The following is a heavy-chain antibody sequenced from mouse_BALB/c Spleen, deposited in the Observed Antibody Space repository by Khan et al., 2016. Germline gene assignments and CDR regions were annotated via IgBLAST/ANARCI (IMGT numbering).Heavy chain of an antibody. CDR1: GFSFTAYY. V-gene: IGHV7-3*02. CDR3: ARDIKHDMDY. J-gene: IGHJ4*01. D-gene: IGHD1-3*01. Sequence: EVELGEPGGGLVQPGVSLRLSCATSGFSFTAYYMCWVRQPPGKALEWLGFIRNKAHGYTTEYSASVQGRLTISRDNAQSILYLQMNTLRAEDNATYDCARDIKHDMDYWGQGTSVTVYS. CDR2: IRNKAHGYTT.